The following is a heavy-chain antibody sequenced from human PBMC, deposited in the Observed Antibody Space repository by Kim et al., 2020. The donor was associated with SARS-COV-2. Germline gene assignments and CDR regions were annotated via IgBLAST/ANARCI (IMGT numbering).Heavy chain of an antibody. J-gene: IGHJ4*02. V-gene: IGHV4-59*01. CDR1: GGSISSYY. D-gene: IGHD3-22*01. CDR2: IYYSGST. CDR3: ARGGWNSGYKD. Sequence: SETLSLTCTVSGGSISSYYWSWIRQPPGKGLEWIGYIYYSGSTNYNPSLKSRVTISVDTSKNQFSLKLSSVTAADTAVYYCARGGWNSGYKDWGQGTLVTVSS.